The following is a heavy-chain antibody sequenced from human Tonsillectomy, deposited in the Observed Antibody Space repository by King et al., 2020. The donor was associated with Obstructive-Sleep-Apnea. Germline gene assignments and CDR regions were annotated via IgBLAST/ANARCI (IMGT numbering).Heavy chain of an antibody. CDR1: GGSISSNY. CDR2: IYYTGST. D-gene: IGHD1-26*01. Sequence: VQLQESGPGLVKPSETLSLTCTVSGGSISSNYWSWIRQPPGKGLEWIGYIYYTGSTNYNPSLKSRVTISVDTFKNHFPLKLSSVTAADTAVYYCARHFRVPGSGTYSFFDYWGQGTLVPVSS. CDR3: ARHFRVPGSGTYSFFDY. V-gene: IGHV4-59*08. J-gene: IGHJ4*02.